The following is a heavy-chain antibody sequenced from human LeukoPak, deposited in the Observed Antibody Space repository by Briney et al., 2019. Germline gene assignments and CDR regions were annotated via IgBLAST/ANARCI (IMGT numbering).Heavy chain of an antibody. CDR3: ARDGFGESDEYGMDV. CDR2: ISSSGSTI. J-gene: IGHJ6*02. Sequence: GGSLRLSCAASGFTFSSYEMNWVRQAPGKGLESVSYISSSGSTIYYADSVKGRFTISRDNAKNSLYLQMNSLRAEDTAVYYCARDGFGESDEYGMDVWGQGTTVTVSS. D-gene: IGHD3-10*01. CDR1: GFTFSSYE. V-gene: IGHV3-48*03.